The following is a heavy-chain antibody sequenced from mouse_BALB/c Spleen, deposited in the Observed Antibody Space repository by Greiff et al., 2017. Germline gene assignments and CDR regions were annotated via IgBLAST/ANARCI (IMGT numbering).Heavy chain of an antibody. Sequence: QVQLQQSGAELVRPGTSVKISCKASGYAFTNYWLGWVKQRPGHGLEWIGDIYPGSGNTYYNEKFKGKATLTADKSSSTAYMQLSSLTSEDSAVYFCARSDYDGYLFDYWGQGTTLTVSS. CDR2: IYPGSGNT. CDR1: GYAFTNYW. J-gene: IGHJ2*01. V-gene: IGHV1-63*01. D-gene: IGHD2-3*01. CDR3: ARSDYDGYLFDY.